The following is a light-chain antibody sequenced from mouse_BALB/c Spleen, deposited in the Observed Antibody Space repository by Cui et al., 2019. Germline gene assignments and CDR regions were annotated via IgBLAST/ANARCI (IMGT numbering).Light chain of an antibody. Sequence: DIVMTQSHICMSTSVGDRVSITCKASQDVGTAVAWYQQKPGQSPKLLIYWASTRHTGVPDRFTGSGSGTDFTLTISNVQSEDLADYFCQQYSSYPLTFGAGTKLELK. CDR3: QQYSSYPLT. J-gene: IGKJ5*01. CDR1: QDVGTA. V-gene: IGKV6-23*01. CDR2: WAS.